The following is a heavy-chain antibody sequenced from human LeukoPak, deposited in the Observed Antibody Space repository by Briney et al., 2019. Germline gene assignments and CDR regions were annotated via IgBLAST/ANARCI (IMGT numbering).Heavy chain of an antibody. CDR3: ARREPCDSNGSCYYAH. Sequence: SSETLSLTCTVSGGSISSSDYFWGWIRQHPGKGLEWIGYISYSGSTYYSSSLKSRVTISVDSSTSQFSLKLSSVTAADTTVYYCARREPCDSNGSCYYAHWGQGTLVTVSS. D-gene: IGHD5-18*01. CDR2: ISYSGST. CDR1: GGSISSSDYF. J-gene: IGHJ4*02. V-gene: IGHV4-31*03.